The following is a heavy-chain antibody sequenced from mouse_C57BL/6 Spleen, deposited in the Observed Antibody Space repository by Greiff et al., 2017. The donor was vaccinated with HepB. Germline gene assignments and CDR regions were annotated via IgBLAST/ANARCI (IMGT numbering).Heavy chain of an antibody. CDR1: GFSLTSYG. CDR3: ARKGLTFYAMDY. V-gene: IGHV2-2*01. J-gene: IGHJ4*01. D-gene: IGHD3-1*01. CDR2: IWSGGST. Sequence: VKLMESGPGLVQPSQSLSITCTVSGFSLTSYGVHWVRQSPGKGLEWLGVIWSGGSTDYNAAFISRLSISKDNTKSQVFFKMNSLQADDTAISYCARKGLTFYAMDYWGQGTSVTVSS.